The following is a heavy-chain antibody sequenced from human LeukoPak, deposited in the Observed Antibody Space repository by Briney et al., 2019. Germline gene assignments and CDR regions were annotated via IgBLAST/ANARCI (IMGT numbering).Heavy chain of an antibody. Sequence: ASVTVSCKASGYIFTGYYIHWVRQAPGQGLEWMGWINPKSGGTFYVHKFQGRVTMTRNTSLNTAYMELSRLRSDDTAVYYCARAGVPPGRRRFLEWLPHYMDVWGKGTTVTVSS. CDR1: GYIFTGYY. D-gene: IGHD3-3*01. J-gene: IGHJ6*03. CDR2: INPKSGGT. V-gene: IGHV1-2*07. CDR3: ARAGVPPGRRRFLEWLPHYMDV.